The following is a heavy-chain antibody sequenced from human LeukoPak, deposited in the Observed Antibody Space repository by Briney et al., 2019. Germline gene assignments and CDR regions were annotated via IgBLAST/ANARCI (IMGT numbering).Heavy chain of an antibody. J-gene: IGHJ4*02. V-gene: IGHV3-7*01. CDR1: GFTFSSYW. Sequence: GESLRLSCAASGFTFSSYWMTWVRQAPGKGLEWVTNIKKDGSEKYYVDSVKGRFTVSRDNARNSVFLQMNSLRAEDTAVYYCARVSDGNNFEYWGPGTLVTVSS. D-gene: IGHD4-23*01. CDR3: ARVSDGNNFEY. CDR2: IKKDGSEK.